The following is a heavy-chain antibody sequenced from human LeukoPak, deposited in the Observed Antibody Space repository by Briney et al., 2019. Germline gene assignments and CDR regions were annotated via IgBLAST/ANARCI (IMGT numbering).Heavy chain of an antibody. CDR2: IYYSGST. CDR3: ASPSITGTIDAFDI. V-gene: IGHV4-59*01. J-gene: IGHJ3*02. CDR1: GGSISSYY. Sequence: SETLSLTCTVSGGSISSYYWSWIRQPPGKGLEWIGYIYYSGSTNYNPSLKSRVTISVDTSKNQFSLKLNSVTAADTAVYYCASPSITGTIDAFDIWGQGTMVTVSS. D-gene: IGHD1-20*01.